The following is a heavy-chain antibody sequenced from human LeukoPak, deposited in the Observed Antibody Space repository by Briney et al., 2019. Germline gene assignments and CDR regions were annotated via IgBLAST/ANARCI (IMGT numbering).Heavy chain of an antibody. CDR2: IRYDGSDK. V-gene: IGHV3-30*02. CDR1: GFTFSSYA. D-gene: IGHD5-18*01. Sequence: GGSLRLSCAASGFTFSSYAMSWVRQAPGKGLEWVVFIRYDGSDKYYADSVKGRFTISRDNSKNTLYLQMNSLRAEDTAVYYCARDSYSYGYNFDYWGQGTLVTVSS. CDR3: ARDSYSYGYNFDY. J-gene: IGHJ4*02.